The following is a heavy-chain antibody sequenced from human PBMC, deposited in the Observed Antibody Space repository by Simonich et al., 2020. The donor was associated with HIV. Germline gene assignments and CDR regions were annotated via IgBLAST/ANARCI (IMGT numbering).Heavy chain of an antibody. Sequence: EYGGGLVKPGGSLRLSCLAYGFTFTNAWMSWVRQAPGKGLEWVGRIKSKGAGGTADYAAPLKGRFTISRDDSKNTLYLQMNSLTSEDTAVYYCTTDPNWEGGNYYYYYMDVWGKGSTVTVSS. J-gene: IGHJ6*03. CDR1: GFTFTNAW. CDR2: IKSKGAGGTA. D-gene: IGHD7-27*01. V-gene: IGHV3-15*01. CDR3: TTDPNWEGGNYYYYYMDV.